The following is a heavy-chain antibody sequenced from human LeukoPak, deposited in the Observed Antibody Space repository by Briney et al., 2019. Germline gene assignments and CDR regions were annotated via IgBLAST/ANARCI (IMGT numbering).Heavy chain of an antibody. Sequence: GESLKISCKGSGYSFTSYWIGWVRQMPGKGLEWMGIIYPGDSDTRHSPSFQGQVTISADKSINTAYLQWSSLKASDTAMYYCARGRNYDAFDIRGQGTMVTVSS. CDR3: ARGRNYDAFDI. CDR1: GYSFTSYW. D-gene: IGHD1-7*01. CDR2: IYPGDSDT. J-gene: IGHJ3*02. V-gene: IGHV5-51*01.